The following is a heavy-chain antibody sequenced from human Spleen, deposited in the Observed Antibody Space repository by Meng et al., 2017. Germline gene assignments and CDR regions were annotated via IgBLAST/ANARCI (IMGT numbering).Heavy chain of an antibody. J-gene: IGHJ4*02. CDR3: AREGGDSGSPDY. D-gene: IGHD1-26*01. CDR2: IIPIFGTA. V-gene: IGHV1-69*05. Sequence: SVKVSCKASGGTFSSYAISWMRQAPGQGLEWMGGIIPIFGTANYAQKFQGRVTMTRDTSTNTVYMELSSLRSEDTAIYYCAREGGDSGSPDYWGQGTLVTVSS. CDR1: GGTFSSYA.